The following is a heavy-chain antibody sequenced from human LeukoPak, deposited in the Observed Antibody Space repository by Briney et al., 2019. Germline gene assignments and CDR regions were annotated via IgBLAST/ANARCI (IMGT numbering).Heavy chain of an antibody. CDR1: GGSISSHY. V-gene: IGHV4-59*11. D-gene: IGHD6-13*01. J-gene: IGHJ4*02. Sequence: SETLSLTCTVSGGSISSHYWSWVRQPPGKGLEWIGHIYYSGSTKYNPSLKSRVTISVDTSKTQFSLQLSSVTAADAAVYYCAREEAAGYFDYWGQGTLVTVSS. CDR3: AREEAAGYFDY. CDR2: IYYSGST.